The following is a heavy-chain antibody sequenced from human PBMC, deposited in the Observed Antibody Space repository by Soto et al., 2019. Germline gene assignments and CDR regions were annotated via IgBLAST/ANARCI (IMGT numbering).Heavy chain of an antibody. Sequence: PSETLSLTCTVSGGSIISSSYYWGWIRQPPGKGLEWIGSIYYSGSTYYNPSLKSRVTISVDTSKNQFSLKLSSVTAADTAVYYCARSDSSSSWYGDAFEIWGQGTMVSVSS. CDR1: GGSIISSSYY. D-gene: IGHD6-13*01. CDR3: ARSDSSSSWYGDAFEI. CDR2: IYYSGST. J-gene: IGHJ3*02. V-gene: IGHV4-39*01.